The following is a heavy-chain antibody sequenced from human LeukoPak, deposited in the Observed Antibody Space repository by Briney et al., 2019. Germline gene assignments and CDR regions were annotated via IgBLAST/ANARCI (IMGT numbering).Heavy chain of an antibody. CDR3: ARDCSSTSCYLDY. CDR1: GGSFSAYY. D-gene: IGHD2-2*01. V-gene: IGHV4-34*01. CDR2: INHSGST. Sequence: SETLSLTCAVHGGSFSAYYWSWIRQPPGKGLEWIGEINHSGSTNYNPSLKSRVTISEDTSKNQFSLKLRSVTAADTAVYYCARDCSSTSCYLDYWSQGTLVTVSS. J-gene: IGHJ4*02.